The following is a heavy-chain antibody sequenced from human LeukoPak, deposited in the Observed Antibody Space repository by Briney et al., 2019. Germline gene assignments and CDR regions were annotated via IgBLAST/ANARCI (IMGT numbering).Heavy chain of an antibody. V-gene: IGHV3-74*01. CDR3: ARWKGDSRNFEY. CDR2: INSDGSIT. Sequence: GGSLRLSCAASGFIFSSYWMHWVRQAPGKGLVWVSRINSDGSITSHADSVKGRFTISRDNAKSTLYLQMNSLRAEDTAVYYCARWKGDSRNFEYWGQGTLVTVSS. D-gene: IGHD5-12*01. J-gene: IGHJ4*02. CDR1: GFIFSSYW.